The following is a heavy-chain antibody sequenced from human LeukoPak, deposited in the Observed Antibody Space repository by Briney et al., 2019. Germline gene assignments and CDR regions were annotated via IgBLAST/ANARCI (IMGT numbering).Heavy chain of an antibody. CDR1: GYTFTGYY. Sequence: ASVKVSCKASGYTFTGYYIHWVRQAPGQGLEWMGWINPNSGGTNYAQKFQGWVAMTRDTSISTAYMELSRLRSDDTAVYYCARAAGRSPYYYYGMDVWGKGTAVTVSS. J-gene: IGHJ6*04. CDR2: INPNSGGT. V-gene: IGHV1-2*04. CDR3: ARAAGRSPYYYYGMDV.